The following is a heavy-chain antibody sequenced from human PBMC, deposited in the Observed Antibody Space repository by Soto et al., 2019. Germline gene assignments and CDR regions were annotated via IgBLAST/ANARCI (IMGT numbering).Heavy chain of an antibody. Sequence: PGGSLRLSCAASGFTFSNYGMHWVRQAPGKGLEWVAVIWYDGSNKYYADSVKGRFTISRDNSKNTLYLQMNSLRAEDTAVYYCARPGGSCTSNNCPGPFGYWGQGTLVTVSS. CDR1: GFTFSNYG. J-gene: IGHJ4*02. CDR3: ARPGGSCTSNNCPGPFGY. CDR2: IWYDGSNK. V-gene: IGHV3-33*01. D-gene: IGHD2-2*01.